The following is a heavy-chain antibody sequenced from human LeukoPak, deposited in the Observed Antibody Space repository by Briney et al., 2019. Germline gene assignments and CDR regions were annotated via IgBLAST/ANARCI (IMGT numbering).Heavy chain of an antibody. CDR1: GGSLSSHF. CDR3: ARGQQWLPKFDY. V-gene: IGHV4-59*11. CDR2: IYYSGST. J-gene: IGHJ4*02. Sequence: SETLSLTCTVSGGSLSSHFWSWIRQPPGKGLEWIGYIYYSGSTNYNPSLKSRVTISVDTSKNQFSLKLSSVTAADTAVYYCARGQQWLPKFDYWGQGSLVTVSS. D-gene: IGHD6-19*01.